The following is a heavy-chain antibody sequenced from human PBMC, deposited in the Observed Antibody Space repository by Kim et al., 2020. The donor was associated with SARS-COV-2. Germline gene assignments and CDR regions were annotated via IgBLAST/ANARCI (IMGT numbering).Heavy chain of an antibody. D-gene: IGHD6-6*01. Sequence: LQGRVTITADKSTSPAYMELSSLRSEDTAVYYCARDRGYSSSSSNYYFDYWGQGTLVTVSS. J-gene: IGHJ4*02. CDR3: ARDRGYSSSSSNYYFDY. V-gene: IGHV1-69*04.